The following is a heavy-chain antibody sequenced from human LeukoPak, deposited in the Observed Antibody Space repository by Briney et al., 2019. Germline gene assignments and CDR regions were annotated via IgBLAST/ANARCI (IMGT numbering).Heavy chain of an antibody. CDR1: GFTFSSYA. CDR3: AKDLGFLSDY. CDR2: ISGSGGST. D-gene: IGHD3-3*02. V-gene: IGHV3-23*01. J-gene: IGHJ4*02. Sequence: GGSLRLSCAASGFTFSSYAMSWVRQAPGEGLEWVSAISGSGGSTYYADSVKGRFTISRDNSKNTLYLQMNSLRGEDTAVYYCAKDLGFLSDYWGQGTLVAVSS.